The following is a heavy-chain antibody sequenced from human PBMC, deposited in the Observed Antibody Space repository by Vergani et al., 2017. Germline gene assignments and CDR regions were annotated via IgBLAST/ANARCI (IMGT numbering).Heavy chain of an antibody. J-gene: IGHJ6*02. V-gene: IGHV3-30*02. CDR2: IRYDGSND. CDR1: GFTFSSYG. D-gene: IGHD1-1*01. Sequence: LQLVESGGGLVQPGGSLRLSCAASGFTFSSYGMHWVRQAPGKGLEWVAFIRYDGSNDYYADSVKGRFTISRDNSKNTLYLQMNSLRAEDTAVYYCAKEGAEVPSYGMDVWGQGTTVTVSS. CDR3: AKEGAEVPSYGMDV.